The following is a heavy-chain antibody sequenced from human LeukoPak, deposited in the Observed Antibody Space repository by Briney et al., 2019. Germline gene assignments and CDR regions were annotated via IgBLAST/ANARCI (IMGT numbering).Heavy chain of an antibody. Sequence: ASVKVSCKASGYTFTNYAMHWVRQAPGQRLEWMGWMNPNSGNTGYAQKFQGRVTMTRNTSISTAYMELSSLRSEDTAVYYCARARPQLVYLYYYYYYGMDVWGQGTTVTVSS. CDR3: ARARPQLVYLYYYYYYGMDV. J-gene: IGHJ6*02. CDR1: GYTFTNYA. D-gene: IGHD6-13*01. CDR2: MNPNSGNT. V-gene: IGHV1-8*02.